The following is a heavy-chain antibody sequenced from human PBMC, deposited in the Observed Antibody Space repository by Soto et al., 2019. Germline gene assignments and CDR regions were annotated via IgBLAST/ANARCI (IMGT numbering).Heavy chain of an antibody. CDR3: GREVYYYDSSAYWAY. CDR1: GFTFSSYS. V-gene: IGHV3-21*02. J-gene: IGHJ4*02. D-gene: IGHD3-22*01. CDR2: ITGSSSYI. Sequence: EVQLVESGGGLVKPGGSLRLSCAASGFTFSSYSMNWVRQAPGKGLEWFSSITGSSSYIYYADSVKGRFTISRDNAKNSLYLKMNSLRAEDTAVYYCGREVYYYDSSAYWAYWGQGTLVTVPS.